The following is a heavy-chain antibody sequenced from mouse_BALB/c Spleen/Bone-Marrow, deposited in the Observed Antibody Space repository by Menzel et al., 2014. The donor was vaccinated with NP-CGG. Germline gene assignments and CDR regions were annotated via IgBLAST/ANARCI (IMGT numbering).Heavy chain of an antibody. D-gene: IGHD2-2*01. J-gene: IGHJ4*01. CDR2: ILPGSGST. CDR3: ARRGLRRGDYAMDY. CDR1: GYTFRSYW. V-gene: IGHV1-9*01. Sequence: QVQLKESGAELMKPGASVKISCKATGYTFRSYWIEWVKQRPGHGLEWIGEILPGSGSTKYSEKFKGKATSTADTSSNTAYMQLSRLTSEDSAVYYCARRGLRRGDYAMDYWGQGTSVTVSS.